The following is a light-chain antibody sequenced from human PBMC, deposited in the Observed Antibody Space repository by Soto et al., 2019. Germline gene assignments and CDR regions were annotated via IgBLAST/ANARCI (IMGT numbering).Light chain of an antibody. Sequence: EIVLTQSPGTLSLSPGERATLSCSARQSVSSSYLAWYQQKPGQAPRLLIYGASSRATGIPDRFSGRGSGTDFSLTISRLEPENFAVYYCQQYGSSLGFTFGPGTKVDIK. CDR2: GAS. J-gene: IGKJ3*01. V-gene: IGKV3-20*01. CDR3: QQYGSSLGFT. CDR1: QSVSSSY.